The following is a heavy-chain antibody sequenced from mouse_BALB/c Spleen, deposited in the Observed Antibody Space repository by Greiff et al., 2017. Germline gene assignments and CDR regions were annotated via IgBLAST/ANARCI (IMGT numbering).Heavy chain of an antibody. Sequence: EVMLVESGGGLVQPGGSLKLSCAASGFTFSSYGMSWVRQTPDKRLELVATINSNGGSTYYPDSVKGRFTISRDNAKNTLYLQMSSLKSEDTAMYYCARDRISTTVDYWGQGTTLTVSS. CDR1: GFTFSSYG. D-gene: IGHD1-1*01. V-gene: IGHV5-6-3*01. J-gene: IGHJ2*01. CDR3: ARDRISTTVDY. CDR2: INSNGGST.